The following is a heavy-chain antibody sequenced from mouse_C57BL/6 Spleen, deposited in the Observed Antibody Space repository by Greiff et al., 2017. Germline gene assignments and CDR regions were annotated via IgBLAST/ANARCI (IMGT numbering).Heavy chain of an antibody. CDR2: IYPGNSDT. Sequence: VQLQQSGTVLARPGASVKMSCKTSGYTFTSYWMHWVKQRPGQGLEWIGAIYPGNSDTSYNQKFKGKAKLTAVTSASTAYMELSSLTNEDSAVYYCSYYYGSSSWDYWGQGTTLTVSS. J-gene: IGHJ2*01. D-gene: IGHD1-1*01. V-gene: IGHV1-5*01. CDR1: GYTFTSYW. CDR3: SYYYGSSSWDY.